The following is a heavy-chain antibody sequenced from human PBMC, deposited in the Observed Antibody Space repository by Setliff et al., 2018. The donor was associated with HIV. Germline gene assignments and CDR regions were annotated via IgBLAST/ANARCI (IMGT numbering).Heavy chain of an antibody. D-gene: IGHD1-26*01. CDR2: IYYSGST. CDR1: GGSISSSSYY. V-gene: IGHV4-39*01. CDR3: ARGPELRYYYYGMDV. J-gene: IGHJ6*02. Sequence: SETLSLTCTVSGGSISSSSYYWGWIRQPPGKGLEWIGSIYYSGSTYYNPSLKSRVTISVDTSKNQSSLKLSSVTAADTAVYYCARGPELRYYYYGMDVWGQGTTVTVSS.